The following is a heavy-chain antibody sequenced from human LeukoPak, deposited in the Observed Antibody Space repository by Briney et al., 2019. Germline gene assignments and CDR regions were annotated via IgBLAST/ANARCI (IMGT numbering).Heavy chain of an antibody. CDR3: ARGRIVVVTAIRYYYYGMDV. Sequence: SETLSLTCAVYGGSFSGYYWSWIRQPPGKGLEWIGEINHSGSTNYNPSLKSRVTISVDTSKNQFSLKLSSVTAADTALYYCARGRIVVVTAIRYYYYGMDVWGQGTTVTVSS. V-gene: IGHV4-34*01. D-gene: IGHD2-21*02. CDR2: INHSGST. J-gene: IGHJ6*02. CDR1: GGSFSGYY.